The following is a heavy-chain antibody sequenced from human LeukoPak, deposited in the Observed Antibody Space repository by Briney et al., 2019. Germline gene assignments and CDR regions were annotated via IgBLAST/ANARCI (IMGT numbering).Heavy chain of an antibody. D-gene: IGHD6-13*01. Sequence: GGSLRLSCAASGFTVSSNYMSWVRQAPGKGLEWVSVIYSVGSTYYADSVKGRFTISRDNAMNSLYLQMNSLRAEDTAIYYCARSLPYGTTWYGRSDFWGQGTLVTVSS. CDR1: GFTVSSNY. CDR3: ARSLPYGTTWYGRSDF. CDR2: IYSVGST. V-gene: IGHV3-53*01. J-gene: IGHJ4*02.